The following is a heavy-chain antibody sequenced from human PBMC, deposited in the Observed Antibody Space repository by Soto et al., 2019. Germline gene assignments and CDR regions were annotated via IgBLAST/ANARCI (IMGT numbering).Heavy chain of an antibody. Sequence: QPGWSLRLSCASSVFTFIDYPMNWVRQAPGKGLEWVSSIRTISSAIYFADSVRGRFTISRDNARNSLYLQMTSLRDEDTAVYYCARETPSFDSWGQGTLVTVSS. CDR3: ARETPSFDS. D-gene: IGHD2-15*01. V-gene: IGHV3-48*02. CDR1: VFTFIDYP. J-gene: IGHJ4*02. CDR2: IRTISSAI.